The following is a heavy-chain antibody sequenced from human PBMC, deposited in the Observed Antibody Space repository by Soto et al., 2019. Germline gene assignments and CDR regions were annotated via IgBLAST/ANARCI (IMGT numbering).Heavy chain of an antibody. J-gene: IGHJ6*02. Sequence: SETLSLTCTVSGGSISSGDYYWSWIRQPPGKGLEWIGYIYYSGSTYYNPSLKSRVTISVDTSKNQFSLKLSSVTAADTAVYYCARVVCSGGSCYSRARYHGMDVWGQGTTVTVSS. CDR1: GGSISSGDYY. V-gene: IGHV4-30-4*01. CDR2: IYYSGST. CDR3: ARVVCSGGSCYSRARYHGMDV. D-gene: IGHD2-15*01.